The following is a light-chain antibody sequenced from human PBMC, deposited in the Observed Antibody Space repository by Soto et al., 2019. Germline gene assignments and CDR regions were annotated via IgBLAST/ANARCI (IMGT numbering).Light chain of an antibody. CDR2: GAS. J-gene: IGKJ3*01. CDR3: QQYSSSPPEFT. Sequence: EIVLTQSPGPLSLSPGERATLSCRASQSISSSYLAWYQQRPGQAPRLLIFGASYRATGIPDRFSGSGSGTDFTLTISRLEPEDVAVYYCQQYSSSPPEFTFGPWTKVDSK. CDR1: QSISSSY. V-gene: IGKV3-20*01.